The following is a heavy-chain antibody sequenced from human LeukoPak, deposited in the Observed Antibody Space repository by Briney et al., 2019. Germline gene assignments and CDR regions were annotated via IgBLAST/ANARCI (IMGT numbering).Heavy chain of an antibody. CDR3: ARVISSSSNDY. CDR1: GGSFSGYY. V-gene: IGHV4-34*01. D-gene: IGHD6-6*01. Sequence: SETLSLTCAVYGGSFSGYYWSWIRQPPGKGLEWIGEINHSGSTNYNPSLKSRVTISVDTSKNQFSLKLSSVTAADTAVYYCARVISSSSNDYWGQGTLVTVSS. CDR2: INHSGST. J-gene: IGHJ4*02.